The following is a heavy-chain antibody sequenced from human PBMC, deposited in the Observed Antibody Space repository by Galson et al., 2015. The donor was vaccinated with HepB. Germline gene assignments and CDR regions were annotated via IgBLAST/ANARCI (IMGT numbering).Heavy chain of an antibody. J-gene: IGHJ4*02. CDR2: ITRDSKTI. V-gene: IGHV3-48*02. CDR3: TRDGMVAGNDDC. Sequence: SLRLSCAASGYTFSSYNMKWVRQAPGKGLEWVSFITRDSKTIYYADSVRGRFTISRDNAKNSLYMQMDSLRDDDTAVYYCTRDGMVAGNDDCWGQGTPVTVSS. CDR1: GYTFSSYN. D-gene: IGHD6-19*01.